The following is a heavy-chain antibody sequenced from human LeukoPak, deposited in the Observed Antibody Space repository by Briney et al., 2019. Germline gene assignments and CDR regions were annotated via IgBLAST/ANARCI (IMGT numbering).Heavy chain of an antibody. CDR1: GGSIRRGSYY. D-gene: IGHD1-1*01. CDR3: ARDRGTWNDDGFDY. V-gene: IGHV4-61*02. Sequence: PSETLSLTCTVSGGSIRRGSYYWTWIRQPAGKGLEWIGRIHTTGSTNYNPSLKSRVTISIDTSKNQFSLKLSSVTAADTAVYYCARDRGTWNDDGFDYWGQGTLVTVSS. J-gene: IGHJ4*02. CDR2: IHTTGST.